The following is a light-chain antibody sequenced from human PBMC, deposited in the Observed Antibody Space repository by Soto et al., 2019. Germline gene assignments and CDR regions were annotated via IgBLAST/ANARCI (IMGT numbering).Light chain of an antibody. J-gene: IGKJ1*01. Sequence: EMVLTQSPVTLSVSPGERATLSCRASQSVSSNLAWYQHRPGQAPRLLIFGASTRATGVPARFSGGGSGTEFTLTISSLQSEDFELYYCQQYMHWPRTFGQGTKV. CDR2: GAS. CDR3: QQYMHWPRT. CDR1: QSVSSN. V-gene: IGKV3-15*01.